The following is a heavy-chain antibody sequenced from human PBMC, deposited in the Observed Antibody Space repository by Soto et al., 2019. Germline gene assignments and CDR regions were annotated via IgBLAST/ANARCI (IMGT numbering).Heavy chain of an antibody. CDR3: ARESEYSSSFDY. CDR2: ISYDGSNK. J-gene: IGHJ4*02. Sequence: QVQLVESGGGVVQPGRSLRLSCAASGFTFSSYAMHWVRQAPGKGLEWVAVISYDGSNKYYADSVKGRFTISGDNSKNTLYLQMNSLRAEDTAVYYCARESEYSSSFDYWGQGTLVTVSS. V-gene: IGHV3-30-3*01. CDR1: GFTFSSYA. D-gene: IGHD6-6*01.